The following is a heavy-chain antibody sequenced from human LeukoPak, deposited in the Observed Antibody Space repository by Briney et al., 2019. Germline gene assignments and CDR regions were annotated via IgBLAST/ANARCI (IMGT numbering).Heavy chain of an antibody. CDR2: IRYDGSNK. CDR3: AKDMAPYCSGGSCYSAPDY. J-gene: IGHJ4*02. D-gene: IGHD2-15*01. V-gene: IGHV3-30*02. Sequence: GGSLRLSCAASGFTFSSYGMHWVRQAPGKGLEWEAFIRYDGSNKYYADSVKGRFTISRDNSKNTLYLQMNSLRAEDTAVYYCAKDMAPYCSGGSCYSAPDYWGQGTLVTVSS. CDR1: GFTFSSYG.